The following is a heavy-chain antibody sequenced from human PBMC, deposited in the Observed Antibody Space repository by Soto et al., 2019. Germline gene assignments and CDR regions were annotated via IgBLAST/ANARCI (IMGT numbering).Heavy chain of an antibody. CDR2: IDPSDSYT. CDR1: GYSFTSYW. CDR3: ARHPPPLQPGIAAAAELTYYYGMDV. V-gene: IGHV5-10-1*01. Sequence: GESLKISCKGSGYSFTSYWISWVRQMPGKGLEWMGRIDPSDSYTNYSPSFQGHVTISADKSISTAYLQWSSLKASDTAMYYCARHPPPLQPGIAAAAELTYYYGMDVWGQGTTVTVSS. D-gene: IGHD6-13*01. J-gene: IGHJ6*02.